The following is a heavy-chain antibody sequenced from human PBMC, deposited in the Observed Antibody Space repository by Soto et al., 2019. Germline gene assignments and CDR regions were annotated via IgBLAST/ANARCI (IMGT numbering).Heavy chain of an antibody. CDR3: ARSLPGTYGAFDL. V-gene: IGHV3-74*01. D-gene: IGHD1-7*01. CDR2: ISGDGSST. J-gene: IGHJ3*01. Sequence: GGSLRLSCAASEFTFRSYWMHWVRQSPGKGLVWVSRISGDGSSTNYADSVKGRFTISRDNAKNTVYLQIDSLRAEDTAVYYCARSLPGTYGAFDLWGQGTVVTVSS. CDR1: EFTFRSYW.